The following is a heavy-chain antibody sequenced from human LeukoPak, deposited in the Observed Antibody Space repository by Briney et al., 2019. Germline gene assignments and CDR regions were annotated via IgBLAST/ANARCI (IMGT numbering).Heavy chain of an antibody. CDR3: ATARYDSSGPLDY. D-gene: IGHD3-22*01. Sequence: SETLSLTCAVYGGSFSGYYWSWTRQPPGKGLEWIGEINHSGSTNYNPSLKSRVTISVDTSKNQFSLKLSSVTAADTAVYYCATARYDSSGPLDYWGQGTLVTVSS. V-gene: IGHV4-34*01. J-gene: IGHJ4*02. CDR1: GGSFSGYY. CDR2: INHSGST.